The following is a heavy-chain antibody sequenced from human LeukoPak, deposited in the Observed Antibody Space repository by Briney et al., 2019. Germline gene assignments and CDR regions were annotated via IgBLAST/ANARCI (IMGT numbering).Heavy chain of an antibody. V-gene: IGHV1-3*04. CDR2: IDTANGNT. Sequence: GASVKVSCKASGYTFTNHAMHWVRQAPGQGLEWMGWIDTANGNTKYLQKFQGRVTITRDTSARIVYMELSSLRFEDTAIYYCAKETPNTGWFDPWGQGTLVTVSS. J-gene: IGHJ5*02. D-gene: IGHD1-14*01. CDR1: GYTFTNHA. CDR3: AKETPNTGWFDP.